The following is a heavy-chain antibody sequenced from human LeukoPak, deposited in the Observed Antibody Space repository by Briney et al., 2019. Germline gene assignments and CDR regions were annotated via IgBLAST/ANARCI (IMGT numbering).Heavy chain of an antibody. CDR1: GYTFTGYY. V-gene: IGHV1-2*02. J-gene: IGHJ4*02. CDR2: INPNSGGT. D-gene: IGHD3-22*01. CDR3: AGVSHSSGYYQIDY. Sequence: ASVKVSCKASGYTFTGYYMHWVRQAPGQGLEWMGWINPNSGGTNYAQKFQGRVTMTRDTSISTAYMELSRLRSDDTAVYYCAGVSHSSGYYQIDYWGQGTLVTVSS.